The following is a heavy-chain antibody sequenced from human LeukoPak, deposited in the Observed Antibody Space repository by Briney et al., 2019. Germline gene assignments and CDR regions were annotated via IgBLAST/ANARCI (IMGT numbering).Heavy chain of an antibody. J-gene: IGHJ4*02. CDR3: ARGRFSYDNTGYSSFYY. V-gene: IGHV3-7*01. Sequence: PPGRSLTLSCAASGFTFSTYAIHWVRQAPGRGLEWVANIDQDGSEKHYVDSVKGRFTISSDNAKNSLYLQMNSLRAEDTAVYYCARGRFSYDNTGYSSFYYWGQGTLVTVSS. D-gene: IGHD3-22*01. CDR1: GFTFSTYA. CDR2: IDQDGSEK.